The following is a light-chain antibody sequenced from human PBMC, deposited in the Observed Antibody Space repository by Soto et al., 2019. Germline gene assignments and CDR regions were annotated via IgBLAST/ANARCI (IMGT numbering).Light chain of an antibody. Sequence: DIQMTQSPSSVSASIGDRVSITCRASQGISTYLGWYQQKPGKAPKLLIYAASSLQTGVPSRFSGSGSGTDFTLTISSLQPEDFATYYCRQSYSTPRTFGQGTKVDI. J-gene: IGKJ1*01. V-gene: IGKV1-12*01. CDR2: AAS. CDR1: QGISTY. CDR3: RQSYSTPRT.